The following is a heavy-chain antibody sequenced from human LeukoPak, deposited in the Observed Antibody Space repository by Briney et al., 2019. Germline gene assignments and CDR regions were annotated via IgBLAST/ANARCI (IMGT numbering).Heavy chain of an antibody. J-gene: IGHJ3*02. CDR1: GGSISSYY. D-gene: IGHD3-22*01. V-gene: IGHV4-59*01. CDR3: ARPYYDSSGYHDAFDI. Sequence: SETLSLTCTVSGGSISSYYWSWIRQPPGKGLEWIGYIYYSGTTNYNPSLKSRVTISVDTSKNQFSLKLSSVTAADTAVYYCARPYYDSSGYHDAFDIWGQGTMVTVSS. CDR2: IYYSGTT.